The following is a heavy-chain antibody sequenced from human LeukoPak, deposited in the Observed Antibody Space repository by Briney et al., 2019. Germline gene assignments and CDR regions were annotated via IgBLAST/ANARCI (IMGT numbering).Heavy chain of an antibody. V-gene: IGHV1-18*01. Sequence: GASVKVSCKASGYTFTSYGISWVRQAPGQGLEWMGWISAYNGNTNYAQKLQGRVTMTTDTSTSTAYMELRSLRSEDTAVYYCARGGYYDFWSGYSDNWFDPWGQGTLVTVSS. J-gene: IGHJ5*02. CDR3: ARGGYYDFWSGYSDNWFDP. CDR1: GYTFTSYG. D-gene: IGHD3-3*01. CDR2: ISAYNGNT.